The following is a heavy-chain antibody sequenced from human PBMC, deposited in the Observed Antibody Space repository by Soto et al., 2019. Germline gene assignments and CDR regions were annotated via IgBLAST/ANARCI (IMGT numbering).Heavy chain of an antibody. Sequence: GPEVRKPGASVKVSCEASGYTFTTSGISWVRQVPGQGLEWRGWISTYNGDTNSAQNFQGRVLMTADTSTGTAYMELMSLKSDDTAVYYCARQGSWPYYYYGLDVWGQGTIVTVSS. D-gene: IGHD1-26*01. CDR2: ISTYNGDT. CDR3: ARQGSWPYYYYGLDV. J-gene: IGHJ6*02. CDR1: GYTFTTSG. V-gene: IGHV1-18*01.